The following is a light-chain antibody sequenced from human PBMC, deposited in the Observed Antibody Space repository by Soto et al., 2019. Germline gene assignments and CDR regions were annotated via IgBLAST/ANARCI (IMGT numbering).Light chain of an antibody. CDR3: QQSYSSPTT. J-gene: IGKJ5*01. CDR1: QSIGKH. CDR2: GAS. Sequence: DIQMTQSPAFLSASVGDRVTITCRASQSIGKHLNWYQQKPGKAPKSLIYGASTLQSGVPSRFTGSGSGTDFTLTVNSLQPEDFATYYCQQSYSSPTTFGQGTRLEIK. V-gene: IGKV1-39*01.